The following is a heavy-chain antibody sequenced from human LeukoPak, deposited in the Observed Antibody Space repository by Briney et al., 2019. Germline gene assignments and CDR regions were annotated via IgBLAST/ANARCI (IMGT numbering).Heavy chain of an antibody. D-gene: IGHD1-26*01. CDR1: GFTFDDYA. CDR2: ISWNSSSI. J-gene: IGHJ4*02. Sequence: GGSLRLSCAATGFTFDDYAMHWVRHSPGRGLEWVSGISWNSSSIDYAASVRGCFTISRDNANNSLYLQMNSLRPEDSALYYCAKGTGRYWTFFDDWGQGTLV. CDR3: AKGTGRYWTFFDD. V-gene: IGHV3-9*01.